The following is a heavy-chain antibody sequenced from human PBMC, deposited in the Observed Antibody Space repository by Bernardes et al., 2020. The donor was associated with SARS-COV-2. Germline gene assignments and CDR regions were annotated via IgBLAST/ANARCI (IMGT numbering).Heavy chain of an antibody. Sequence: GGSLRLSCAASGFTFNTYSMSWVRQAPGKGLEWVSYITRSSSTIYYADSVKGRFTISRDNAKNSLYLLMNSLRDEDTAVYYCARDQVPDYSSSWYAAWDSWGQGTLVTVSA. V-gene: IGHV3-48*02. D-gene: IGHD6-13*01. CDR2: ITRSSSTI. J-gene: IGHJ4*02. CDR3: ARDQVPDYSSSWYAAWDS. CDR1: GFTFNTYS.